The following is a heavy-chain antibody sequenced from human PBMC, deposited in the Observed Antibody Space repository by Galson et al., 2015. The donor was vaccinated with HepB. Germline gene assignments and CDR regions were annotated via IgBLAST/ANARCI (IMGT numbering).Heavy chain of an antibody. V-gene: IGHV3-23*01. D-gene: IGHD3-16*01. CDR3: AKVGAIYDYVLEGTLNGFDY. CDR1: GFTFSSYA. CDR2: ISGSGGST. Sequence: SLRLSCAASGFTFSSYAMSWVRQAPGKGLEWVSAISGSGGSTYYADSVKGRFTISRDNSKNTLYLQMNSLRAEDTAVYYCAKVGAIYDYVLEGTLNGFDYWGQGTLVTVSS. J-gene: IGHJ4*02.